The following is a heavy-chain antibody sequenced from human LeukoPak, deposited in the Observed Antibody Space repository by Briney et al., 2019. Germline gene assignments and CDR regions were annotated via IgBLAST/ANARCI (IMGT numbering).Heavy chain of an antibody. CDR2: ISGSGGST. CDR1: GFTFSSYA. CDR3: AKVGGASMVRGVIISSPPY. V-gene: IGHV3-23*01. D-gene: IGHD3-10*01. J-gene: IGHJ4*02. Sequence: GGSLRLSCAASGFTFSSYAMSWVRQAPGKGLEWVSAISGSGGSTYYADSVKGRFTISRDNSKNTLYLQMNSLRAEDTAVYHCAKVGGASMVRGVIISSPPYWGQGTLVTVSS.